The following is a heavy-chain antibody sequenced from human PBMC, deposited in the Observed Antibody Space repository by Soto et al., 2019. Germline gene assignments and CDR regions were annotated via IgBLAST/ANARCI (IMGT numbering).Heavy chain of an antibody. CDR1: GFIFSDFY. J-gene: IGHJ4*02. Sequence: QVQLVEFGGGLVEPGGSLRLSCAASGFIFSDFYMSWIRQAPGKGLEWVSNISSSSSSINYADSVKGRFTISRDNAKNSLYLQMNSLRAEDTAVYYCTRESKVRSSAYWGQGTLVTVSS. D-gene: IGHD4-17*01. CDR3: TRESKVRSSAY. CDR2: ISSSSSSI. V-gene: IGHV3-11*01.